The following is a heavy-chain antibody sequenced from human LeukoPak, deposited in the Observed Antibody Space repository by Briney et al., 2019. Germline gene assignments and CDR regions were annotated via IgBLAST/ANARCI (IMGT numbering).Heavy chain of an antibody. CDR3: GRARDFSSF. Sequence: GGSLRLSCAASGFTFSDYHMSWIRQAPGKGLEWVANIKEDGSERHYVGSVKGRFTISRDNAKNSLHLQMNSLRDEDTAVYFCGRARDFSSFWGQGTLVTVSS. CDR2: IKEDGSER. J-gene: IGHJ4*02. D-gene: IGHD5-24*01. CDR1: GFTFSDYH. V-gene: IGHV3-7*01.